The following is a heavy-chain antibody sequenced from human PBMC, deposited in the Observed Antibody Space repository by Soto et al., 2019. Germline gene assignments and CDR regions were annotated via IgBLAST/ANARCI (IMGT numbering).Heavy chain of an antibody. Sequence: NVSCKASGFTFTISAVQWVRQARGQRLEWIGWIVVGSGNTNYAQKFQERVTITRDMSTSTAYMELSSLRSEDTAVYYCAADIYGGNAYAFDIWGQGTMVTVSS. V-gene: IGHV1-58*01. CDR1: GFTFTISA. CDR3: AADIYGGNAYAFDI. J-gene: IGHJ3*02. D-gene: IGHD2-15*01. CDR2: IVVGSGNT.